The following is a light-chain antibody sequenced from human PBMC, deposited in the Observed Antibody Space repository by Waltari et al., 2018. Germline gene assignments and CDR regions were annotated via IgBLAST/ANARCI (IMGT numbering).Light chain of an antibody. CDR3: SSYAGSNDPVV. J-gene: IGLJ2*01. V-gene: IGLV2-8*01. CDR1: RSDVGGYNY. Sequence: QSALTQPPSASGSPGQSVTISCTGTRSDVGGYNYVSWYQQHPGKAPKLIIYEVSKRPSGVPDRFSGSKSGNTASLTVSGLQADDEADFYCSSYAGSNDPVVFGGGTKLTVL. CDR2: EVS.